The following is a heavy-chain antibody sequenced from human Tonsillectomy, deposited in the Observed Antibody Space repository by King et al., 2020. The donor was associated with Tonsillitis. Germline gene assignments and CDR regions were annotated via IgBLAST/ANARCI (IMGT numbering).Heavy chain of an antibody. CDR1: GGSISSGGYY. D-gene: IGHD5-18*01. J-gene: IGHJ5*02. Sequence: VQLQESGPGLVKPSQTLSLTCTVSGGSISSGGYYWSWMRQHPGKGLEWIGYIYYSGSTYYNPSLKSRVTISVDTSKNQFSLKLSPVTAADTAVYYCARFTSAQWLPLEKNWFDTWGQGTLVTVSS. CDR2: IYYSGST. V-gene: IGHV4-31*03. CDR3: ARFTSAQWLPLEKNWFDT.